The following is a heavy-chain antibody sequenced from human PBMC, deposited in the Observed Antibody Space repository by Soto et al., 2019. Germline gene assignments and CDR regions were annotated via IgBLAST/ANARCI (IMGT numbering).Heavy chain of an antibody. V-gene: IGHV1-18*04. CDR2: ISAYNGNT. D-gene: IGHD5-12*01. J-gene: IGHJ6*02. CDR3: ARRWLRPSIDYYYYGMDV. Sequence: ASVKVSCKASGYTFTSYGISWVRQAPGQGLEWMGWISAYNGNTNYAQKLQGRVTMTTVTSTSTAYMELRSLRSDDTAVYYCARRWLRPSIDYYYYGMDVWGQGTTVTVSS. CDR1: GYTFTSYG.